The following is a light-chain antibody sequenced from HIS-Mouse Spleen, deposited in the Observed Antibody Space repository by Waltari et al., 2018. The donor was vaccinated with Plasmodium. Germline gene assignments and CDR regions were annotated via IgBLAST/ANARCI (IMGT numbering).Light chain of an antibody. CDR1: KLGDKS. V-gene: IGLV3-1*01. CDR3: QAWDSSTVV. Sequence: SYELTQPPSVSVSPGPTASITCSGDKLGDKSAIWDQQKPGQSPLLVIYQDTKRPSGVPERFAGSNSGNKATLTISGTQAMYEADDYCQAWDSSTVVFGGGSKLTGL. J-gene: IGLJ2*01. CDR2: QDT.